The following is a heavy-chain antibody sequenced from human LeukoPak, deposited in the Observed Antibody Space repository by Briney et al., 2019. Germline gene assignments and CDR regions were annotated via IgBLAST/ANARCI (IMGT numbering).Heavy chain of an antibody. D-gene: IGHD3-16*01. CDR3: AKDLEGGVDY. CDR1: GFTFSSYG. V-gene: IGHV3-30*18. Sequence: GGSLRLSCAASGFTFSSYGMHWVRQAPGKGLEWVAVISYDGSNKYYADSVKGRFTISRDNSKNTLYLQMNSLRAEDTAVYYCAKDLEGGVDYWGQGTLVTVSS. CDR2: ISYDGSNK. J-gene: IGHJ4*02.